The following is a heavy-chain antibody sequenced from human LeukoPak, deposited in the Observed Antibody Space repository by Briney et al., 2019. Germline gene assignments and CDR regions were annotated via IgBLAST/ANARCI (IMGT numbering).Heavy chain of an antibody. CDR3: AKLPNNYYYYMDV. J-gene: IGHJ6*03. CDR1: GFHFRRNA. CDR2: LSDNGLTT. Sequence: GGSLRLSCAASGFHFRRNAMRGVRQAPGKGLEWVSGLSDNGLTTYYADSVKGRFTISRDNSKNTLYLQMSSLRAEDTAVYYCAKLPNNYYYYMDVWGKGTTVTVSS. V-gene: IGHV3-23*01.